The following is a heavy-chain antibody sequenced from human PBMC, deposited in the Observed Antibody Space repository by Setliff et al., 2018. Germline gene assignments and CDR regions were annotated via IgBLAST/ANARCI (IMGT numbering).Heavy chain of an antibody. CDR2: LSSDGFRA. D-gene: IGHD5-18*01. J-gene: IGHJ5*02. CDR3: ARGGAFSYGYPLHH. CDR1: GFTFSSYA. V-gene: IGHV3-64*02. Sequence: GGSLRLSCAASGFTFSSYAMYWVRQAQGMGLEFVSALSSDGFRAYYEDSGKDRFFISRDNSKNTLFLQMGSMRGEDKAVYYCARGGAFSYGYPLHHWGQGTLVTVSS.